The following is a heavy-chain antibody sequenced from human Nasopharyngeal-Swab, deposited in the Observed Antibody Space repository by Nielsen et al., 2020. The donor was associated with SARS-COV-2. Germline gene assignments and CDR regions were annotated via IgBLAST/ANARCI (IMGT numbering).Heavy chain of an antibody. D-gene: IGHD3-10*01. V-gene: IGHV3-74*01. CDR2: INSDGSST. CDR1: GSTFSRYW. Sequence: GGSLRLSCAASGSTFSRYWMHWVRQAPGKGLVWVSRINSDGSSTIYADSVKGRFTISRDNAKNTLYLQMNTLGAEDTAVYYCASDSGSFSPAHAYWGQGTLVTVSS. J-gene: IGHJ4*02. CDR3: ASDSGSFSPAHAY.